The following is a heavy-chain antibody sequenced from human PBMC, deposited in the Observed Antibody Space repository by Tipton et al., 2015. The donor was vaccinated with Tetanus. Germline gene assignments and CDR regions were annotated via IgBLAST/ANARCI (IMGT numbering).Heavy chain of an antibody. CDR1: GFVFSNYA. V-gene: IGHV3-21*01. Sequence: SLRLSCAVSGFVFSNYAMNWVRQAPGKGLEWVASISSTTSYIYYADSLKGRFTISRDNAKNSLYLEMDSLRAEDTAVYYCASGSALDYWGQGAQVTVSS. D-gene: IGHD6-25*01. J-gene: IGHJ4*02. CDR3: ASGSALDY. CDR2: ISSTTSYI.